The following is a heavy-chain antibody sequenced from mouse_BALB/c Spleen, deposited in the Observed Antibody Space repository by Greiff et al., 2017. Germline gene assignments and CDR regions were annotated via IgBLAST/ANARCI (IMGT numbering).Heavy chain of an antibody. J-gene: IGHJ2*01. CDR2: IYPGGGYT. CDR1: GYTFTNYW. Sequence: QVQLQQSGAELMKPGASVKISCKATGYTFTNYWLGWVKQRPGHGLEWIGDIYPGGGYTNYNEKFKGKATLTADTSSRTAYMQLSSLTSEDSAVYFFAKPPRTGNYWGQGTTLTVSS. D-gene: IGHD4-1*01. CDR3: AKPPRTGNY. V-gene: IGHV1-63*02.